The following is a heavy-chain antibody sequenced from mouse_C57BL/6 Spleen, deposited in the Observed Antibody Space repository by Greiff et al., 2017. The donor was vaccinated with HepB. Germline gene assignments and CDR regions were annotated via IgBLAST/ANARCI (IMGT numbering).Heavy chain of an antibody. J-gene: IGHJ4*01. Sequence: EVMLVESGGGLVKPGGSLKLSCAASGFTFSDYGMHWVRQAPEKGLEWVAYISSGSSTIYYADTVKGRFTISRDNAKNTLFLQMTSLRSEDTAMYYGARGDDGYYFYYAMDYWGQGTSVTVSS. CDR3: ARGDDGYYFYYAMDY. CDR1: GFTFSDYG. CDR2: ISSGSSTI. D-gene: IGHD2-3*01. V-gene: IGHV5-17*01.